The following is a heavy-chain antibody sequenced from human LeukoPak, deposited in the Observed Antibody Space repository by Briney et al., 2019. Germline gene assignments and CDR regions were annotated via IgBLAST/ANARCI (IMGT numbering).Heavy chain of an antibody. V-gene: IGHV3-11*01. Sequence: GGSLRLSCTASGFTFGDYYMTWTRQAPGKGPEWLAYINSSGRTIYYADSVRGRFTISRDNAKNSLYLQMNSLRVEDTAIYYCARDRDYSTSLFDYWGQGTLVTVSS. CDR2: INSSGRTI. J-gene: IGHJ4*02. CDR3: ARDRDYSTSLFDY. CDR1: GFTFGDYY. D-gene: IGHD2/OR15-2a*01.